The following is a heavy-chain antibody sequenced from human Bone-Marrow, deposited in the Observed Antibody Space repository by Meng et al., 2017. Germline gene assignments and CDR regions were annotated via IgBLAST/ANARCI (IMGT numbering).Heavy chain of an antibody. CDR1: GFSLRTGGVG. V-gene: IGHV2-5*02. CDR2: IYWDDDK. CDR3: AHEGRPYCSGGSCYAFDY. D-gene: IGHD2-15*01. Sequence: SGPTLVKPPQTLTLTCTFSGFSLRTGGVGVGWIRQPPGKALEWVALIYWDDDKRYSPSLKNRLTITKDTSKNQVVLTLTDVDPADTATYYCAHEGRPYCSGGSCYAFDYWGQGTLVTVSS. J-gene: IGHJ4*02.